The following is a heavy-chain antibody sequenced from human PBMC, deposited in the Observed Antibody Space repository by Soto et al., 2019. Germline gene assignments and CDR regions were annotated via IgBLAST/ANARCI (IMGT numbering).Heavy chain of an antibody. V-gene: IGHV3-30*18. J-gene: IGHJ4*02. D-gene: IGHD3-10*01. CDR1: GFTFSSYG. CDR2: ISYDGSNK. Sequence: GGSLRLSSAASGFTFSSYGMHWVRQAPGKGLEWVAVISYDGSNKYYADSVKGRFTISRDNSKNTLYLQMNSLRAEDTAVYYCAKEGRKLWFGELLFSYFDYWGQGTLVTVSS. CDR3: AKEGRKLWFGELLFSYFDY.